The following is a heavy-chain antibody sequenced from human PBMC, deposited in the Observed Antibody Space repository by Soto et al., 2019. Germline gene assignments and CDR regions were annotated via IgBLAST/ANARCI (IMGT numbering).Heavy chain of an antibody. CDR2: IIPIFGTA. CDR3: GRDWGPMGRGVKGPEV. CDR1: GGTFSSYA. J-gene: IGHJ6*02. D-gene: IGHD3-10*01. V-gene: IGHV1-69*01. Sequence: QVQLVQSGAEVKKPGSSVKVSCKASGGTFSSYAISWVRQAPGQGLEWMGGIIPIFGTANYAQKFQGRVKITEDETTSTGYMELSRLRSEDKGGDYCGRDWGPMGRGVKGPEVWGQGTKVTGSS.